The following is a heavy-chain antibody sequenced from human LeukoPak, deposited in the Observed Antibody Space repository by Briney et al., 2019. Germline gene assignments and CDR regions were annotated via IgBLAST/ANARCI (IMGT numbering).Heavy chain of an antibody. J-gene: IGHJ3*02. CDR1: GYTFTSYD. CDR3: ARLDYYDSSGYYYGDAFDI. D-gene: IGHD3-22*01. V-gene: IGHV1-8*03. CDR2: MNPNSGNT. Sequence: ASVKVSCKASGYTFTSYDIDWVRQATGQGLEWMGWMNPNSGNTGYAQKFQGRVTITRNTSISAAYMELSSLRSEDTAVYYCARLDYYDSSGYYYGDAFDIWGQGTMVTVSS.